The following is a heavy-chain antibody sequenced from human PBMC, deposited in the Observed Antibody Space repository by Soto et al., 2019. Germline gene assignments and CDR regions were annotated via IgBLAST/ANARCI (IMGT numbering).Heavy chain of an antibody. CDR3: VREGDYSDNNGYPLFDY. CDR2: IFGSGET. CDR1: GASMSNYY. J-gene: IGHJ4*02. D-gene: IGHD3-22*01. Sequence: QVQLQESGPGLLKPLETLSLTCTVSGASMSNYYWSWIRQPAGKGLEWIGRIFGSGETYYNPSLKSRVILSVDLSKSQFSLELTSVTAADTAVYFCVREGDYSDNNGYPLFDYWGQGTLVTVSP. V-gene: IGHV4-4*07.